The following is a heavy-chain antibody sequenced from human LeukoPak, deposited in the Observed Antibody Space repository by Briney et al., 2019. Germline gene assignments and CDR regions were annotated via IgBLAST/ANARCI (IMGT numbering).Heavy chain of an antibody. Sequence: SETLSLTCTVSGGSISNYYWSWIRQPPGKGLEWIGYVYYTGSTSYNPSLKSRVTISGDTSKNQFSLKLSSVTAADTAVYYCTRRGGSSSSDWFDPWGQGTPVIVSS. V-gene: IGHV4-59*08. D-gene: IGHD6-6*01. J-gene: IGHJ5*02. CDR1: GGSISNYY. CDR3: TRRGGSSSSDWFDP. CDR2: VYYTGST.